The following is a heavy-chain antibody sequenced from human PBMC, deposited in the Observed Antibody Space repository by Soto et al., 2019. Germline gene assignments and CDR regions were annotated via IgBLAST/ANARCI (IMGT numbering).Heavy chain of an antibody. J-gene: IGHJ6*02. CDR2: ISAYNGNT. Sequence: QVQLVQAGAEVKKPGASVKVSCKASGYTFTSYGISWVRQAPGQGLEWMGWISAYNGNTNYAQKLQGRVTMPTDTSTSTAYIELRSLRSDDTAVYYCAVGAPLLSYYDYGMDVWGQGTTVTVSS. D-gene: IGHD2-15*01. V-gene: IGHV1-18*04. CDR1: GYTFTSYG. CDR3: AVGAPLLSYYDYGMDV.